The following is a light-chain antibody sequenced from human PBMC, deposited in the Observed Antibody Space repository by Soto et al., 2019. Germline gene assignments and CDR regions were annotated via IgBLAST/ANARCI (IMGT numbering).Light chain of an antibody. J-gene: IGKJ2*01. CDR3: QQYGGSPYT. CDR2: GAS. Sequence: EILLTQSPGTLSLSPGESGTLSCRAGQALSSSSLAWYQQKPGQAPRLLIYGASTRASGIPDRFSGSGSGADFTLTISRLEPEDFGVYYCQQYGGSPYTFGQGTKLEIK. CDR1: QALSSSS. V-gene: IGKV3-20*01.